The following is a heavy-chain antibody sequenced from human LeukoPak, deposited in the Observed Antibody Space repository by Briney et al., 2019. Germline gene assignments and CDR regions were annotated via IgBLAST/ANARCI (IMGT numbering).Heavy chain of an antibody. V-gene: IGHV4-30-4*08. Sequence: SETLSLTCTVSGGSISSGDYYWSWIRQPPGKGLEWIGYIYYSGSTYYNPSLKSRVTISVDTSKNQFSLKLSSVTAADTAVYYCARHLGLSARRANWFDPWGQGTLVTVSS. J-gene: IGHJ5*02. CDR3: ARHLGLSARRANWFDP. CDR1: GGSISSGDYY. D-gene: IGHD3-3*02. CDR2: IYYSGST.